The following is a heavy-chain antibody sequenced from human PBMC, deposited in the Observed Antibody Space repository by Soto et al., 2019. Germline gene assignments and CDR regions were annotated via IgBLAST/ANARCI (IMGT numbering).Heavy chain of an antibody. CDR1: GGSISSSNW. Sequence: QVQLQESGPGLVKPSGTLSLTCAVSGGSISSSNWWSWVRQPPGKGLEWIGEIYHSGSTNYNPSLKSRVTTSVDKSKNQFSLKLSSVPAAETAVYYCARSYMVRGVANWFDPWGQGTLVTVSS. V-gene: IGHV4-4*02. D-gene: IGHD3-10*01. CDR2: IYHSGST. J-gene: IGHJ5*02. CDR3: ARSYMVRGVANWFDP.